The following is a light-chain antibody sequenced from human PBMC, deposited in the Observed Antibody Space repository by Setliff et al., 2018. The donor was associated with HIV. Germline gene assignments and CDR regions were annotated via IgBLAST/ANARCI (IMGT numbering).Light chain of an antibody. CDR2: EGN. CDR3: CSFAGSSTSV. CDR1: SSDVGSYNL. J-gene: IGLJ1*01. V-gene: IGLV2-23*01. Sequence: SVLTQPASVSGSPSQSITISCTGTSSDVGSYNLVSWYQQHPGKAPKLIIYEGNKRPSGVSTRFSGSKSGNTASLTIAGLQAEDEADYYCCSFAGSSTSVFGTGTKVTVL.